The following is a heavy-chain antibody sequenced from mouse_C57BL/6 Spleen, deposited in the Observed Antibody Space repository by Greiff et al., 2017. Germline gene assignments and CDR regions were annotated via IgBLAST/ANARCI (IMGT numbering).Heavy chain of an antibody. CDR1: GYSITSGYY. J-gene: IGHJ1*03. Sequence: EVHLVESGPGLVKPSQSLSLTCSVTGYSITSGYYWNWIRQFPGNKLEWMGYISYDGSNNYNPSLKNRISITRDTSKNQFFLKLNSVTTEDTATYYCARDATMVKDWYFDVWGTGTTVTVSS. CDR3: ARDATMVKDWYFDV. D-gene: IGHD2-1*01. V-gene: IGHV3-6*01. CDR2: ISYDGSN.